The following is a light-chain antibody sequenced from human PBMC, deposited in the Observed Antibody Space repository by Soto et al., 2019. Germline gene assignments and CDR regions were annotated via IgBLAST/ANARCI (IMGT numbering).Light chain of an antibody. V-gene: IGLV2-14*01. CDR1: SSDVGGYNY. Sequence: QSALTQPASVSGSPGQSITISCTGTSSDVGGYNYVSWYQQHPGKAPQLMIYEVSNRPSGVYNRFSGSKSGNTASLTISGLQAEDEADYYCSSYTSSSTLYVFGTGTKLTVL. J-gene: IGLJ1*01. CDR3: SSYTSSSTLYV. CDR2: EVS.